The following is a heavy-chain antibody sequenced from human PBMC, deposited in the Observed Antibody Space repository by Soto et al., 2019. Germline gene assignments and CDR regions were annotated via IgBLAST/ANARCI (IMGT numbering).Heavy chain of an antibody. J-gene: IGHJ3*02. CDR3: ARYSGGYPYAFDI. CDR2: IKQDGSEK. Sequence: GGSLRLSRAASGFTFSSYWMSWVRQAPGKGLEWVANIKQDGSEKYYVDSVKGRFTISRDNAKNSLYLQMNSLRAEDTAVYYCARYSGGYPYAFDIWGQGTMVTVS. D-gene: IGHD1-26*01. V-gene: IGHV3-7*01. CDR1: GFTFSSYW.